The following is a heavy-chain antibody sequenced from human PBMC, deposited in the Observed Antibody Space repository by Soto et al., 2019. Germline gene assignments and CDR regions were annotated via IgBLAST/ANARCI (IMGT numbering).Heavy chain of an antibody. CDR1: GGTFSTYA. CDR3: ARDAIRGYSYGGEYGMDV. V-gene: IGHV1-69*13. J-gene: IGHJ6*02. D-gene: IGHD5-18*01. Sequence: GASVKVSCKASGGTFSTYAISWARQAPGQGLEWMGGIIPIFGTANYAQKFQGRVTITADESTSTAYMELSSLRSEDTAVYYCARDAIRGYSYGGEYGMDVWGQGTTVTVSS. CDR2: IIPIFGTA.